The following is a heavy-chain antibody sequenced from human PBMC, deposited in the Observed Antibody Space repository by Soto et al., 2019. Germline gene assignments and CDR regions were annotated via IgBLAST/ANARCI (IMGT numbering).Heavy chain of an antibody. V-gene: IGHV3-66*01. Sequence: GGSLRLSCAASGFTVSSNYMSWVRQAPGKGLEWVSAIYSGGSTYYADSVKGRFTISRDNAKNSLYLQMNSLRAEDTAVYYCARADSGYAHGYFYYGMDVWGQGTTVTVSS. CDR2: IYSGGST. J-gene: IGHJ6*02. CDR1: GFTVSSNY. D-gene: IGHD5-12*01. CDR3: ARADSGYAHGYFYYGMDV.